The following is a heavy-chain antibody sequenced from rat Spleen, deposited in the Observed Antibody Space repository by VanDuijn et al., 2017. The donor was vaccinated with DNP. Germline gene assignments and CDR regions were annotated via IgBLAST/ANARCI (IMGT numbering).Heavy chain of an antibody. CDR3: ASLNNYNWFAY. CDR2: ISYHGGNT. CDR1: GFTFSDYY. Sequence: EVQLVESGGGLVQPGRSLKLSCAASGFTFSDYYMAWVRQAPAEGLECVAYISYHGGNTHYGDSVKGRFTISRDNAKTNLYLQMNSLRSEDMATYYCASLNNYNWFAYWGQGTLVTVSS. J-gene: IGHJ3*01. V-gene: IGHV5-22*01. D-gene: IGHD1-10*01.